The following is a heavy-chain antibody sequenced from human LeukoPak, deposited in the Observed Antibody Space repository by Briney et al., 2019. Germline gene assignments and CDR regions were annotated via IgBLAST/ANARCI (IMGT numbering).Heavy chain of an antibody. D-gene: IGHD3-10*01. CDR1: GFTFSSYN. J-gene: IGHJ4*02. Sequence: GGSLRLSCVASGFTFSSYNMNWVRQAPGRGLEWVSYISSSSGTIYYADSVKGRFTISRDNAENSLYLQMNSLRAEDTAVYYCARDGRGLGNYFDYWGQGTLVTVSS. CDR3: ARDGRGLGNYFDY. V-gene: IGHV3-48*01. CDR2: ISSSSGTI.